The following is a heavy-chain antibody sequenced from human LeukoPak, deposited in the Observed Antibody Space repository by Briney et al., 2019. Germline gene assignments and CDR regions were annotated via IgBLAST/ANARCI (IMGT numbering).Heavy chain of an antibody. CDR2: INPNSGGT. V-gene: IGHV1-2*02. D-gene: IGHD5-18*01. CDR1: GYTFTGYY. J-gene: IGHJ5*02. CDR3: AREVVREYSYVLKWFDP. Sequence: ASVKVSCKASGYTFTGYYMHWVRQAPGRGLEWMGWINPNSGGTNYAQKFQGRVTMTRDTSISTAYMELSRLRSDDTAVYYCAREVVREYSYVLKWFDPWGQGTLVTVSS.